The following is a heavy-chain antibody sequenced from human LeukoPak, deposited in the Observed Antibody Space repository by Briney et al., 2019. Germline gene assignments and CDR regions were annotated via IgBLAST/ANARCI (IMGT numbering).Heavy chain of an antibody. D-gene: IGHD3-22*01. CDR2: TYPGDSDT. CDR1: GSSFTSYW. CDR3: ARRSYYYDSSGYYFDAFDI. V-gene: IGHV5-51*01. Sequence: KPGESLKISCQGSGSSFTSYWIGWVRQLPGKGLEWMGITYPGDSDTRYSPSFQGQVTISADKSISTAYLQWSSLKASDTAMYYCARRSYYYDSSGYYFDAFDIWGQGTMVTVSS. J-gene: IGHJ3*02.